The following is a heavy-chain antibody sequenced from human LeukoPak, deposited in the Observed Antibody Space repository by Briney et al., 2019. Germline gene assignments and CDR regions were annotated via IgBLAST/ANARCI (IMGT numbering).Heavy chain of an antibody. V-gene: IGHV3-73*01. J-gene: IGHJ4*02. D-gene: IGHD2-15*01. CDR3: TRQHCSGGTCSYVDY. Sequence: GGSLRLSCAASGFDFSDFYMHWVRQASGRGLEWVGLIRTKPNSYTTVYAASVKGRFTISRDDSKNTAYLQINSLKAEDTAVYCCTRQHCSGGTCSYVDYWGQGTLVTVSS. CDR2: IRTKPNSYTT. CDR1: GFDFSDFY.